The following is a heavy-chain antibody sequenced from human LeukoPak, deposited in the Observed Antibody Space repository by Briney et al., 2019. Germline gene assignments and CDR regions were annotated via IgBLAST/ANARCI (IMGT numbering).Heavy chain of an antibody. Sequence: GGSLRLSCAASGFTVSFYAMSWVRQAPGKGLEWVSVIRGSGGSTYYADSVKGRFTISRDNSKNTLYLQMSSLRAEDTAVYYCAKDAVAGPPDYGMDVWGQGTTVTVSS. V-gene: IGHV3-23*01. CDR3: AKDAVAGPPDYGMDV. J-gene: IGHJ6*02. CDR2: IRGSGGST. CDR1: GFTVSFYA. D-gene: IGHD6-19*01.